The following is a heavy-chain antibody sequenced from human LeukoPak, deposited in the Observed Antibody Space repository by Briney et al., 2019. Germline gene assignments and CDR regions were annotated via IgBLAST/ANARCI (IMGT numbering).Heavy chain of an antibody. J-gene: IGHJ4*02. CDR2: FQTGVST. CDR1: GDPISSGRYK. V-gene: IGHV4-61*02. Sequence: SQTLSLTCTVSGDPISSGRYKWSWIRQPAGKGLEWIGRFQTGVSTNYNPSLQTRVSISVDTSNNQFSLKLTSVTAADTAVYYCARGVLGATAFGHWGQGILVTVSS. D-gene: IGHD1-26*01. CDR3: ARGVLGATAFGH.